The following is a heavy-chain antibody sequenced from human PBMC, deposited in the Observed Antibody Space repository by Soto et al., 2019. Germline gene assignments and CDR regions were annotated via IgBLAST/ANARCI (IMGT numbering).Heavy chain of an antibody. CDR1: GFTFSSFG. D-gene: IGHD1-26*01. V-gene: IGHV3-30*18. Sequence: QVQLVESGGGVVQPGRSLRLSCAASGFTFSSFGMHWVRQAPGKGLEWVAVISYDGSNKDYAHSVKGRFTISRDNPKNTRHLQMNSLSAEDTSVYYCAKPLGAKKAMETWGQGALVTFPS. J-gene: IGHJ5*02. CDR2: ISYDGSNK. CDR3: AKPLGAKKAMET.